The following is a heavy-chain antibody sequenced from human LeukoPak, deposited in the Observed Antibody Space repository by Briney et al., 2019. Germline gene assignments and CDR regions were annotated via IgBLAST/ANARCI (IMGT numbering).Heavy chain of an antibody. J-gene: IGHJ6*03. CDR1: GFTFSNYA. D-gene: IGHD2-15*01. CDR3: AKRADGCSGVSRYYYYMDV. CDR2: ICGVGDNT. Sequence: GGSLRLSCAASGFTFSNYAMNWVRQAPGKGLEWVSTICGVGDNTYYAESVKGRFTMSRDNSKNTVYLQMNSLRVEDTAIYYCAKRADGCSGVSRYYYYMDVWGKGTTVTVSS. V-gene: IGHV3-23*01.